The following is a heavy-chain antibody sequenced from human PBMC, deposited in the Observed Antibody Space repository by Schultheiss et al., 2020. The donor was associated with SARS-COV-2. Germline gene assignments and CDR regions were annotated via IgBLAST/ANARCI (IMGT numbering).Heavy chain of an antibody. CDR3: ARDSTTAMADYYYYGMDV. J-gene: IGHJ6*02. Sequence: SETLSLTCAVYGGSFSGYYWSWIRQPPGKGLEWIGEINHSGSTNYNPSLKSRVTISVDTSKNQFSLKLSSVTAADTAVYYCARDSTTAMADYYYYGMDVWGQGTTVTVSS. CDR2: INHSGST. CDR1: GGSFSGYY. D-gene: IGHD5-18*01. V-gene: IGHV4-34*01.